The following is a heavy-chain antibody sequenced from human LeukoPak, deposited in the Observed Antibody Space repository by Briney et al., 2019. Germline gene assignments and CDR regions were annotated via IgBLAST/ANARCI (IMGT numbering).Heavy chain of an antibody. V-gene: IGHV4-30-2*01. J-gene: IGHJ4*02. D-gene: IGHD2-21*02. CDR2: IYHSGST. CDR1: GGSISSCGYS. Sequence: SETLSLTCTVSGGSISSCGYSWSWIRQPPGKGLEWIGYIYHSGSTYYNPSLKSRVTISVDRSKNQFSLKLSSVTAADTAVYYCARVSRGGDLTFDYWGQGTLVTVSS. CDR3: ARVSRGGDLTFDY.